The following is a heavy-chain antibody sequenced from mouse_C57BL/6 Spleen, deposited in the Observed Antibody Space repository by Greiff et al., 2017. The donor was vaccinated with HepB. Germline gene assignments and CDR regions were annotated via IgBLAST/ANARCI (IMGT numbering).Heavy chain of an antibody. J-gene: IGHJ2*01. D-gene: IGHD1-1*01. CDR3: DYYGSSYDFDY. Sequence: QVQLKQSGAELARPGASVKLSCKASGYTFTSYGISWVKQRTRQGLEWIGEIYPRSGNTYYNEKFKGKATLTADKSSSTAYMELRSLTSEDSAVYFCDYYGSSYDFDYWGQGTTLTVSS. V-gene: IGHV1-81*01. CDR1: GYTFTSYG. CDR2: IYPRSGNT.